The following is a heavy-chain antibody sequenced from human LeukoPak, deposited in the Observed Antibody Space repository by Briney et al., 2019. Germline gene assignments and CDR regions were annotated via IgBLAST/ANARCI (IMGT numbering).Heavy chain of an antibody. Sequence: GGSLRLSCAASGFTFSSDSMNWVRQAPGKGLEWVSSISSSSSYIYYAESVKGRFTISRDNAKNSLYLQMNSLRAEDTAVYYCAREYGGGSYRDDAFDIWGQGTMVTVSS. J-gene: IGHJ3*02. CDR1: GFTFSSDS. CDR3: AREYGGGSYRDDAFDI. V-gene: IGHV3-21*01. CDR2: ISSSSSYI. D-gene: IGHD1-26*01.